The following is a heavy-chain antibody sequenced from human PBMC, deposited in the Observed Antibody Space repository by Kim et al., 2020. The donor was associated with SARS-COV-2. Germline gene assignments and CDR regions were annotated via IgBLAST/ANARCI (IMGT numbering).Heavy chain of an antibody. D-gene: IGHD5-18*01. V-gene: IGHV1-69*04. CDR1: GGTFSSYA. Sequence: SVKVSCKASGGTFSSYAISWVRQAPGQGLEWMGRIIPILGIANYAQKFQGRVTITADKSTSTAYMELSSLRSEDTAVYYCARGADEAGYSYGYETYQRNWGQGTLVTVSS. CDR3: ARGADEAGYSYGYETYQRN. J-gene: IGHJ4*02. CDR2: IIPILGIA.